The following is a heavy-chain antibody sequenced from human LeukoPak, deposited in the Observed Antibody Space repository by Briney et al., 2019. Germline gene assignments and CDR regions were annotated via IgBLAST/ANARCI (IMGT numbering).Heavy chain of an antibody. CDR1: GYTFTSYA. V-gene: IGHV1-3*01. CDR2: INAGNGNT. D-gene: IGHD4-23*01. CDR3: VRDGNDAMDY. J-gene: IGHJ4*02. Sequence: ASVKVSCKASGYTFTSYAMHWVRQAPGQRLEWMGWINAGNGNTKYSQKFQGRVTMTTDTSTSTAYMELRSLRSDDTAIYYCVRDGNDAMDYWGQGTLVTVSS.